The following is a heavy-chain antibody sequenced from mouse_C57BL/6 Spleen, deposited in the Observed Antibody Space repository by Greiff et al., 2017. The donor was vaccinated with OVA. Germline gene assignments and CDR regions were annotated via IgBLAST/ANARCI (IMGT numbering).Heavy chain of an antibody. CDR2: ISSGSSTI. Sequence: EVQLVESGAGLVKPGGSLKLSCAASGFTFSDYGMHWVRQAPEKGLEWVAYISSGSSTIYYADTVKGRFTITRDNAKNTLFLQMTSLRSEDTAVYYCARGDYDPFAYWGQGTLVTVSA. D-gene: IGHD2-4*01. CDR3: ARGDYDPFAY. CDR1: GFTFSDYG. V-gene: IGHV5-17*01. J-gene: IGHJ3*01.